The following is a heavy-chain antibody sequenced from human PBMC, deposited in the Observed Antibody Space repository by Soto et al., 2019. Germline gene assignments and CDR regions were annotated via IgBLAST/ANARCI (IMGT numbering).Heavy chain of an antibody. CDR1: GGTLSTNA. J-gene: IGHJ6*02. Sequence: QVQLVQSGAEVKKAGYSVKVSCKTSGGTLSTNAISWVRQAPGQGLEWMGAIIPMFGSPKYAQKFQGRVTITADNPTSTIYMEMISLTSADTAVYYCARGGFVAGLYNALDAWGQGTTVAVSS. CDR3: ARGGFVAGLYNALDA. V-gene: IGHV1-69*06. D-gene: IGHD6-19*01. CDR2: IIPMFGSP.